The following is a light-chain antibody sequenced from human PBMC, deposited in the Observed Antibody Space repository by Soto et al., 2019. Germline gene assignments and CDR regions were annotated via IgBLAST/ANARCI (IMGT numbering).Light chain of an antibody. CDR1: QSVSSIY. V-gene: IGKV3-20*01. CDR2: GAS. CDR3: QKYGSSRWT. J-gene: IGKJ1*01. Sequence: EIVLTQSPGTLSLSPGERATLSCRASQSVSSIYLSWYQQKPGQAPRLLIYGASSRATGIPDRCSGGWSGTDFTLTISRLEPEDFAVYYCQKYGSSRWTFGQGTKVEI.